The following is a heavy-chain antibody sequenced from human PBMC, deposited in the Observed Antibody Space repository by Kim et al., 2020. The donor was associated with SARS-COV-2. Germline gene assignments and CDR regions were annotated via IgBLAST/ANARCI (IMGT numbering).Heavy chain of an antibody. CDR3: AKEMYYDFWSGYGGYFDS. D-gene: IGHD3-3*01. Sequence: GGSLRLSCAASGFTFSSYGMHWVRQAPGKGLEWVAVISYDGSNKYYADSVKGRFTISRDNSKNTLYLQMNSLRAEDTAVYCCAKEMYYDFWSGYGGYFDSWGQGTLGTLSS. J-gene: IGHJ4*03. V-gene: IGHV3-30*18. CDR1: GFTFSSYG. CDR2: ISYDGSNK.